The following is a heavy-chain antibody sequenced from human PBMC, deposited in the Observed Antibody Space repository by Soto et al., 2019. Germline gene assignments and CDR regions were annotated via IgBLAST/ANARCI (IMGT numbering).Heavy chain of an antibody. D-gene: IGHD3-9*01. Sequence: QVQLVQSGAEVKKPGASVKVSCKASGYTFTSYGISWVRQAPGQGLEWMGWISAYNGNTNYAQKLQGRVTMTTDTSTSKEYMEVRSLRSDDTDVYYCAREGGYYDILTGYYRAYYYGMDVWGQGTTVTVSS. CDR2: ISAYNGNT. J-gene: IGHJ6*02. CDR1: GYTFTSYG. CDR3: AREGGYYDILTGYYRAYYYGMDV. V-gene: IGHV1-18*01.